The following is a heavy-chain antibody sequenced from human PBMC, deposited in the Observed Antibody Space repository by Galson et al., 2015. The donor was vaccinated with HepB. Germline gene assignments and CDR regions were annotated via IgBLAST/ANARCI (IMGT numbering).Heavy chain of an antibody. Sequence: SVKVSCKASGGTFSSYAISWVRQAPGRGLEWMGGIIPIFGTANYAQKFQGRVTITADESTSTAYMELSSLRSEDTAVYYCASNPEMATTYFDYWGQGTLVTVSS. CDR2: IIPIFGTA. J-gene: IGHJ4*02. V-gene: IGHV1-69*13. CDR1: GGTFSSYA. CDR3: ASNPEMATTYFDY. D-gene: IGHD5-24*01.